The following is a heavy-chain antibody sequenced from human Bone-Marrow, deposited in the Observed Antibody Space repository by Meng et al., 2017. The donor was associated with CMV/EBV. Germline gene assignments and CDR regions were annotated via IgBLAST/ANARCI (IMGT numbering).Heavy chain of an antibody. Sequence: SETLSLTCTVSGGSISSYYWSWIRQPPGKGLEWIGYIYYSGSTNYNPSLKSRVTISVDTSKNQFSLKLSSVTAADTAVYYCARDRIVVVPAATLSYYYYGMDVWGQGTTVTVSS. V-gene: IGHV4-59*12. J-gene: IGHJ6*02. CDR2: IYYSGST. D-gene: IGHD2-2*01. CDR3: ARDRIVVVPAATLSYYYYGMDV. CDR1: GGSISSYY.